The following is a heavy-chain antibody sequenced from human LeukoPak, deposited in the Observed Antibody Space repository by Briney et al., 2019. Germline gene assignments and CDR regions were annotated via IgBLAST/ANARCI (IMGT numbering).Heavy chain of an antibody. CDR3: ARGLDLEGLDS. J-gene: IGHJ4*02. CDR2: INDSGTT. V-gene: IGHV4-34*01. D-gene: IGHD1-1*01. CDR1: GGSFSDYN. Sequence: NASETLSLTCGVYGGSFSDYNWSWLRQSPEKGLGWIGEINDSGTTHYNPSLQSRVTISVDTANHQFSLRLNSLTAADTAVYFCARGLDLEGLDSWGPGTLVTVSS.